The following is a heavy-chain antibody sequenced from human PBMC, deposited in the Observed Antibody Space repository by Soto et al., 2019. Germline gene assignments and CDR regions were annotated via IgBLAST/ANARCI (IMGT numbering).Heavy chain of an antibody. Sequence: ASVKVSCKASGYTFTSYDINWVRQATGQGLEWMGWMNPNSGNTGYAQKFQGRVTMTRNTSISTAYMELSSLRSEDTAVYYCARVYYDSSGYYYSWFDPWGQGTLVTV. CDR3: ARVYYDSSGYYYSWFDP. D-gene: IGHD3-22*01. CDR2: MNPNSGNT. J-gene: IGHJ5*02. CDR1: GYTFTSYD. V-gene: IGHV1-8*01.